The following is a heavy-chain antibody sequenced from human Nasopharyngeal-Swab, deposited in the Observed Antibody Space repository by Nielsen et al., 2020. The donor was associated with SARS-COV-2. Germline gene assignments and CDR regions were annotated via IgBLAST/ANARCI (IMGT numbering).Heavy chain of an antibody. CDR1: GFTFSSYG. D-gene: IGHD3-22*01. CDR2: ISYDGSNK. J-gene: IGHJ6*03. V-gene: IGHV3-30*18. Sequence: GESLKISCAASGFTFSSYGMHWVRQAPGKGLEWVAVISYDGSNKYYADSVKGRFTISRDNSKNTLYLQMNSLRAEDTAVYYCAKDLSIGSYYYYYYMDVWGKGTTVTVSS. CDR3: AKDLSIGSYYYYYYMDV.